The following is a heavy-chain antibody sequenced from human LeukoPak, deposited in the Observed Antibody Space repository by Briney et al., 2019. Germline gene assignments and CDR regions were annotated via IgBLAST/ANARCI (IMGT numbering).Heavy chain of an antibody. Sequence: AGGSLRLSCAASGFTFDDYAMHWVRQAPGKGLEWVSGISWNSGSIGNADSVKGRFTISRDNAKNSLYLQMNSLRAEDMALYYCAKSRSVAGHGGDAFDIWGQGTMVTVSS. D-gene: IGHD6-19*01. V-gene: IGHV3-9*03. CDR3: AKSRSVAGHGGDAFDI. J-gene: IGHJ3*02. CDR2: ISWNSGSI. CDR1: GFTFDDYA.